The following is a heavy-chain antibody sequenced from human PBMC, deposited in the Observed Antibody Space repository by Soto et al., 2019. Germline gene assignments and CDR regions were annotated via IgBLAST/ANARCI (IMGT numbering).Heavy chain of an antibody. D-gene: IGHD5-12*01. J-gene: IGHJ4*01. V-gene: IGHV3-30*18. Sequence: HPGGSLRLSCAASGFTFSSYGMHWVRQAPGKGLEWVAVISYDGSNKYYADSVKGRFTISRDNSKNTLYLQMNSLRAEDTAVYYCEKGDSGYIWQRFEYWGHGTLVTVSS. CDR2: ISYDGSNK. CDR1: GFTFSSYG. CDR3: EKGDSGYIWQRFEY.